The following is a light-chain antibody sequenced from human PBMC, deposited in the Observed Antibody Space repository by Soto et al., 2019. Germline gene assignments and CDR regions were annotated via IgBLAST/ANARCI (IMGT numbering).Light chain of an antibody. CDR2: GNS. CDR3: QSYDGSLSADV. J-gene: IGLJ1*01. CDR1: SSNIGAGYD. Sequence: QSLTAQRASLSAAPGQNVTISCPGSSSNIGAGYDLHWYQQLPGTAPNLLLYGNSNRPSGAPDRFSGSKSGTSASLAITGLQAEDEADDYCQSYDGSLSADVLRTGTKVNVL. V-gene: IGLV1-40*01.